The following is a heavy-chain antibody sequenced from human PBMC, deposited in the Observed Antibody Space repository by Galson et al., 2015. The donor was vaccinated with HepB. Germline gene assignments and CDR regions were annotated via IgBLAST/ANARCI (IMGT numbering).Heavy chain of an antibody. Sequence: SVKVSCKASGGTFRIYALSWVRQAPGQGLEWMGGTIPAFRTTNYAQKFQGRLTITADESTSTANMELSGLRFEDTALYYCAIDGASGDYWSGGFDLWGQGTMDTVSS. J-gene: IGHJ3*01. CDR1: GGTFRIYA. V-gene: IGHV1-69*13. CDR3: AIDGASGDYWSGGFDL. D-gene: IGHD4-17*01. CDR2: TIPAFRTT.